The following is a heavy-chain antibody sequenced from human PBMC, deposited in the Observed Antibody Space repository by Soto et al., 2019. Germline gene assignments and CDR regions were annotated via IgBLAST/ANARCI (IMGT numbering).Heavy chain of an antibody. D-gene: IGHD2-15*01. V-gene: IGHV3-7*03. CDR2: IKEDGSQM. CDR3: ARGYCSSGTCPPLDF. CDR1: GFTFSDYW. J-gene: IGHJ4*02. Sequence: GGSLRLSCTTSGFTFSDYWMTWVRQAPGKGLEWVANIKEDGSQMFYLDSVKGRFTVSRDNAKNSLYLQMNYPRAEDTAVYYCARGYCSSGTCPPLDFWCQGT.